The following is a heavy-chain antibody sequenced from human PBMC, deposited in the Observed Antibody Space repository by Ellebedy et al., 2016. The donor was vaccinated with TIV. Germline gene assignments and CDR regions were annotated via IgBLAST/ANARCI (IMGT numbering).Heavy chain of an antibody. Sequence: GESLKISCATSGFSVSGMHWVRQAPGQGLEWVAFVRSDGTTKYYLDSVEGRFTISRDNSKNILYLQMDSLRAEDTAVYYCARDGPESFQDYYYAMDVWGQGTTVIVSS. V-gene: IGHV3-30*02. CDR1: GFSVSG. D-gene: IGHD3-10*01. CDR2: VRSDGTTK. CDR3: ARDGPESFQDYYYAMDV. J-gene: IGHJ6*02.